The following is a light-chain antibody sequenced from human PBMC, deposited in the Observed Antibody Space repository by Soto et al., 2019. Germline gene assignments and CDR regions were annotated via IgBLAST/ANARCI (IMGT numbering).Light chain of an antibody. CDR3: QQYNSYSWT. CDR1: QSVASN. J-gene: IGKJ1*01. CDR2: GAS. V-gene: IGKV3-15*01. Sequence: EIVMTQSPATLSVSPGERATLSCRASQSVASNLAWYQQKAGQAPRLLVYGASTRAAGIPARFRGSGSGTEFTLTISSLQSEDFAVYYCQQYNSYSWTFGQGTKVDIK.